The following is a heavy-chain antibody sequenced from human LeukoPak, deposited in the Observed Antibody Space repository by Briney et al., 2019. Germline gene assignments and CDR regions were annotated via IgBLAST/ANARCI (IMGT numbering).Heavy chain of an antibody. V-gene: IGHV4-34*01. J-gene: IGHJ4*02. CDR1: VGSFSGYY. CDR2: INHSGST. CDR3: ARRRLERGEIDY. Sequence: SETLSLTCAVYVGSFSGYYWSWIRQPPGKGLEWIGEINHSGSTNYNPSLKSRVTISVDTSKNQFSLKLSSVTAADTAVYYCARRRLERGEIDYWGQGTLVTVSS. D-gene: IGHD1-1*01.